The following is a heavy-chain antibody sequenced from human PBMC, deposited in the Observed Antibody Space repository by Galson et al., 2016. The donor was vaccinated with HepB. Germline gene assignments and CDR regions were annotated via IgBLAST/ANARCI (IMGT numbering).Heavy chain of an antibody. V-gene: IGHV3-13*01. CDR3: VRGAARPGGWYFDL. Sequence: SLRLSCAASGFTFSSYDMHWVRQATGKGLEWVSTIGTAVDTYYPGSVKGRFTLPRENDNNSLYLQMNSLRAGDTAVYYCVRGAARPGGWYFDLWGRGTLVTVSS. J-gene: IGHJ2*01. D-gene: IGHD6-6*01. CDR2: IGTAVDT. CDR1: GFTFSSYD.